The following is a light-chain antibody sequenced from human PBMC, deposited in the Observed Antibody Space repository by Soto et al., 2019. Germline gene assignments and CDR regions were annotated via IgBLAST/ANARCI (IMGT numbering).Light chain of an antibody. J-gene: IGKJ1*01. V-gene: IGKV1-5*03. CDR2: KAS. CDR1: QTISSW. Sequence: DIQMTQSPSTPSGSVGDRVTITCRASQTISSWLAWYQQKSGKAPKLLIYKASTLKSGVPSRFSGSGSGTEFTLTISSLQPDDFATYYCQHYNSYSEAFGQGTKVDIK. CDR3: QHYNSYSEA.